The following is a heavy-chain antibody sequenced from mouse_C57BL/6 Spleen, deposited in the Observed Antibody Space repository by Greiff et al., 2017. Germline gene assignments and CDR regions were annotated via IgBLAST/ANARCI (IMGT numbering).Heavy chain of an antibody. CDR1: GYTFTDYT. D-gene: IGHD4-1*01. CDR3: ARSSNWDLYFDY. CDR2: IYPRDGST. J-gene: IGHJ2*01. Sequence: VKLMESDAELVKPGASVKISCKVSGYTFTDYTIHWMKQRPEQGLEWIGYIYPRDGSTKYNEKFKGKATLTADKSSSTAYLQLNSLTSEDSAVYFCARSSNWDLYFDYWGQGTTLTVSS. V-gene: IGHV1-78*01.